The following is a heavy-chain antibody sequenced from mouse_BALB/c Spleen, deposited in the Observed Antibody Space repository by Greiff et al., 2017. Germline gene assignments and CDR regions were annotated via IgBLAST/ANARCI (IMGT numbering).Heavy chain of an antibody. CDR1: GYSFTSYW. J-gene: IGHJ3*01. Sequence: QVQLQQSGPQLVRPGASVKISCKASGYSFTSYWMHWVKQRPGQGLEWIGMIDPSDSETRLNQKFKDKATLTVDKSSSTAYMQLSSPTSEDSAVYYCARSENRYDGRWFAYWGQGTLVTVSA. V-gene: IGHV1S126*01. CDR2: IDPSDSET. CDR3: ARSENRYDGRWFAY. D-gene: IGHD2-14*01.